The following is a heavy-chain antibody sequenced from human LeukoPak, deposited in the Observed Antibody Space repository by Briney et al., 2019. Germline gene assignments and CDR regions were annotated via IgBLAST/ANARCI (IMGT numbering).Heavy chain of an antibody. CDR2: IIPIFGTA. D-gene: IGHD1-26*01. CDR1: GGTFSNYA. J-gene: IGHJ4*02. CDR3: ARSRVVGATLDY. Sequence: SVKVSCKASGGTFSNYAINWVRQAPGQGLEWMGGIIPIFGTANYAQKFQGRVTITADESTSTAYMELSSLRSEDTAVYYCARSRVVGATLDYWGQGTLVTVSS. V-gene: IGHV1-69*01.